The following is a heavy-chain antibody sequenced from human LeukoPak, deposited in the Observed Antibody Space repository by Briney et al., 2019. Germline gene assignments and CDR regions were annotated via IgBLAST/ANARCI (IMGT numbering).Heavy chain of an antibody. D-gene: IGHD3-10*01. V-gene: IGHV1-18*04. J-gene: IGHJ5*02. CDR1: GYTFTGYY. Sequence: ASVKVSCKASGYTFTGYYMHWVRQAPGQGLEWMGWISAYNGNTNYAQKLQGRVTMTTDTSTSTAYMELRSLRSDDTAVYYCARLWFGELSVDPWGQGTLVTVSS. CDR3: ARLWFGELSVDP. CDR2: ISAYNGNT.